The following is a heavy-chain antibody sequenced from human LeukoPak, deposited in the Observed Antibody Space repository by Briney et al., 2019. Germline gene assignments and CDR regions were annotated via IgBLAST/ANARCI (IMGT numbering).Heavy chain of an antibody. CDR3: ASSPRGFYYYYGMDV. CDR2: INYSGST. V-gene: IGHV4-59*08. CDR1: GGSISSYY. Sequence: SGTLSLTCTVSGGSISSYYWSWIRQPPGKGLEWIGYINYSGSTNYNPSLKSRVTISVDTSKNQFSLKPSSVTAADTAVYYCASSPRGFYYYYGMDVWGQGTTVTVSS. J-gene: IGHJ6*02. D-gene: IGHD5-12*01.